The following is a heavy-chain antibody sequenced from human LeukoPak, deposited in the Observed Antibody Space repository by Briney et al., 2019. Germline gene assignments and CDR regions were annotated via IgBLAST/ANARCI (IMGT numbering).Heavy chain of an antibody. CDR3: ARAYSSGWYGDFDY. CDR2: ISYDETNK. V-gene: IGHV3-30*04. J-gene: IGHJ4*02. D-gene: IGHD6-19*01. Sequence: GGSLRLSCAASGFTFSSYAMHWVRQAPGKGLEWVAVISYDETNKYYADSVKGRFTISRDNSKNTLYLQMNSLRAEDTAVYYCARAYSSGWYGDFDYWGQGTLVTVSS. CDR1: GFTFSSYA.